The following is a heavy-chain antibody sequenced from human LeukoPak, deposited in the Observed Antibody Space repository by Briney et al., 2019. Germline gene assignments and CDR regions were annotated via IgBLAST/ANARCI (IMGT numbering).Heavy chain of an antibody. CDR2: INPSGGGT. Sequence: ASVKVSCKASGYTFTSYYMHWVRQAPGQGLEWMGIINPSGGGTSYAQKFQGRVTMTRDTSTSTVYMELSSLRSEDTAVYYCARTYYYDSSGYYGYFDYWGQGTLVTVSS. J-gene: IGHJ4*02. D-gene: IGHD3-22*01. CDR1: GYTFTSYY. CDR3: ARTYYYDSSGYYGYFDY. V-gene: IGHV1-46*01.